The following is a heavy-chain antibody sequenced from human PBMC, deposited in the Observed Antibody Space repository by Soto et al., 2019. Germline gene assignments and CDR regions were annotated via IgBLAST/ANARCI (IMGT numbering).Heavy chain of an antibody. J-gene: IGHJ3*02. Sequence: ASVKVSCKVSGYTLTELSMHWVRQAPGKGLEWMGGFDPEDGETIYAQKFQGRVTMTEDTSTDTAYMELSSLRSEDTAVYYCATDQQWRNAFDIWGQGTMVTVSS. CDR3: ATDQQWRNAFDI. D-gene: IGHD6-19*01. CDR2: FDPEDGET. V-gene: IGHV1-24*01. CDR1: GYTLTELS.